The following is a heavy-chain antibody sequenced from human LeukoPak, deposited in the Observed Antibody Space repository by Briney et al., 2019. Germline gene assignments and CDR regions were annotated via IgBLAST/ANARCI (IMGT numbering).Heavy chain of an antibody. J-gene: IGHJ3*02. V-gene: IGHV3-53*01. CDR1: GFTVSSNY. D-gene: IGHD4-23*01. CDR3: ARDVGGNSGAFDI. Sequence: PGRSLRLSCAASGFTVSSNYMSWVRQAPGKGLEWVSVIYSGGSTYYADSVKGRFTISRDNSKNTLYLQMNSLRAEDTAVYYCARDVGGNSGAFDIWGQGTMVTVSS. CDR2: IYSGGST.